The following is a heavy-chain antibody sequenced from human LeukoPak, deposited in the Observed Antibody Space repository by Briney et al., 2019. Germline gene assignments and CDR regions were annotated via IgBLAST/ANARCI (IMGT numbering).Heavy chain of an antibody. CDR2: INHSGST. V-gene: IGHV4-34*01. J-gene: IGHJ4*02. Sequence: SETLSLTCAVYGGSFSGYYWSWIRQPPGKGLEWIGEINHSGSTNYNPSLKSGVTISVDTSKNQFSLKLSSVTAADTAVYYRARDRRHSYGLRLWSTFHYWGQGTLVTVSS. CDR3: ARDRRHSYGLRLWSTFHY. D-gene: IGHD5-18*01. CDR1: GGSFSGYY.